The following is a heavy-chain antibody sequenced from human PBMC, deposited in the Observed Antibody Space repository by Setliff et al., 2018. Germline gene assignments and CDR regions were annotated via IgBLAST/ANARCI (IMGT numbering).Heavy chain of an antibody. CDR1: GYTFTGYY. Sequence: RASVKVSCKASGYTFTGYYMHWVRQAPGQGLEWMGWINPNSGGTNYAQKFQGWVTMTRDTSISTAYVELSRLRSDDTAVYYCARGRDFWSGYLVYWGQGTLVTVSS. CDR3: ARGRDFWSGYLVY. CDR2: INPNSGGT. D-gene: IGHD3-3*01. J-gene: IGHJ4*02. V-gene: IGHV1-2*04.